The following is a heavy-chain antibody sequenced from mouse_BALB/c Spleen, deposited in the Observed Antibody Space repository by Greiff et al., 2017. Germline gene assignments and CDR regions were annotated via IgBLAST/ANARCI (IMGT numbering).Heavy chain of an antibody. Sequence: EVQLQQSGAELVRSGASVKLSCTASGFNIKDYYMHWVKQRPEQGLEWIGWIDPENSDTEYAPKFQGKATMTADTSSNTAYLQLSSLTSEDTAVYYCNEGDYWGQGTSVTVSS. J-gene: IGHJ4*01. CDR2: IDPENSDT. CDR3: NEGDY. V-gene: IGHV14-4*02. CDR1: GFNIKDYY.